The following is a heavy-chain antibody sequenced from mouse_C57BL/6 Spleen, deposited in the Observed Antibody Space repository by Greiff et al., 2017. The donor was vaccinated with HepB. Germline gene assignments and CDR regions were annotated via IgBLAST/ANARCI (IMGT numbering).Heavy chain of an antibody. CDR3: ARPYYYGSSYWFAY. CDR2: IYPGSGST. Sequence: QVQLQQPGAELVKPGASVKMSCKASGYTFTSYWITWVKQRPGQGLEWIGDIYPGSGSTNYNEKFKSKATLTVDTSASTAYMPLSSLTSEDSAVYYWARPYYYGSSYWFAYWGQGTLVTVSA. V-gene: IGHV1-55*01. J-gene: IGHJ3*01. D-gene: IGHD1-1*01. CDR1: GYTFTSYW.